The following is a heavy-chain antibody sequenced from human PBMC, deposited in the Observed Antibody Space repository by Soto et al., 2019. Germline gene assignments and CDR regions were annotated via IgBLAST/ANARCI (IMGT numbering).Heavy chain of an antibody. V-gene: IGHV6-1*01. CDR2: TYYRSKWYN. D-gene: IGHD2-15*01. J-gene: IGHJ5*02. CDR1: GDSVSSNSAA. Sequence: QVQLQQSGPGLVKPSQTLSLTCAISGDSVSSNSAAWNWIRQSPSRGLEWLGRTYYRSKWYNDYAVSVKSRITNTPDTSKNQFSLQLNSVTPEDTAVYYCARGAYCSGGSCYWWFDPWGQGTLVTVSS. CDR3: ARGAYCSGGSCYWWFDP.